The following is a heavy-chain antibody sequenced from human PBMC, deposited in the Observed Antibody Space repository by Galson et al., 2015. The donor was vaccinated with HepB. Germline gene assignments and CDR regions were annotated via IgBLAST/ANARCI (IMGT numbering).Heavy chain of an antibody. CDR2: ISSTGTYT. CDR1: GFTFSDYY. V-gene: IGHV3-11*06. D-gene: IGHD4-17*01. Sequence: SLRLSCAASGFTFSDYYMSWIRQAPGKGLEWLSYISSTGTYTNYADSVKGRFTISRDNAKNSLYLQMNNLRAEETAVYHCARVADADYGDHSHFDYWGQGTLVTVSS. J-gene: IGHJ4*02. CDR3: ARVADADYGDHSHFDY.